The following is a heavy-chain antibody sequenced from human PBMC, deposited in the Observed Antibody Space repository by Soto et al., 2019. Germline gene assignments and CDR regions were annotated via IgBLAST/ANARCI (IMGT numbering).Heavy chain of an antibody. D-gene: IGHD5-12*01. V-gene: IGHV1-2*04. CDR3: ARDRIVATSNGYYYYGMDV. CDR1: GYTFTLYY. Sequence: GASVKVSWKASGYTFTLYYMHLVRQAPGQRLEWMGWINPNSGGTNYAQKFQGWVTMTRDTSISTAYMELSRLRSDDTAVYYCARDRIVATSNGYYYYGMDVWGQGTTVTVSS. J-gene: IGHJ6*02. CDR2: INPNSGGT.